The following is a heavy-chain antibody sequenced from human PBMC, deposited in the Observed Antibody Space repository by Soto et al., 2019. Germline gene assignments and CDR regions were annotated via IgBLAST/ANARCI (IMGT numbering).Heavy chain of an antibody. J-gene: IGHJ6*02. CDR1: GFTVSSNY. CDR3: ARDRELRYYYGMDV. Sequence: GGSLRLSCAASGFTVSSNYMSWVRQAPGKGLEWVSVIYSGGSTYYADSVKGRFTISRDNSKNTLYLQMNSLRAEDTAVYYCARDRELRYYYGMDVWGQGTTVTVSS. D-gene: IGHD1-26*01. CDR2: IYSGGST. V-gene: IGHV3-66*01.